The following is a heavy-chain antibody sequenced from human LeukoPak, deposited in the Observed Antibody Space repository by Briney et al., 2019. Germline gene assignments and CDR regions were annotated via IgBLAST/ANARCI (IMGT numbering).Heavy chain of an antibody. V-gene: IGHV1-2*02. Sequence: ASVKVSRKASGYTFTGYYMHWVRQAPGQGLEWMGWINPNSGGTNYAQKFRGRVTMTRDTSISTAYMELSRLRSDDTAVYYCVKGSLGGFVDYWGQGTLVTVSS. CDR2: INPNSGGT. CDR1: GYTFTGYY. J-gene: IGHJ4*02. D-gene: IGHD1-26*01. CDR3: VKGSLGGFVDY.